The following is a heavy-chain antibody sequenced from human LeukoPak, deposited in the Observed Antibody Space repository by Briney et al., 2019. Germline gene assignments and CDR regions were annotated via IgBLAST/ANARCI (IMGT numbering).Heavy chain of an antibody. CDR1: GGSFSGYY. V-gene: IGHV4-34*01. J-gene: IGHJ4*02. CDR2: INHSGST. CDR3: AGHWGPYIAPGDFDY. D-gene: IGHD3-16*01. Sequence: KTSETLSLTCAVYGGSFSGYYWSWIRQPPGKGLEWIGEINHSGSTNYNPSLKSRVTISVDTSKNQFSLKLSSVTAADTAVYYCAGHWGPYIAPGDFDYWGQGTLVTVSS.